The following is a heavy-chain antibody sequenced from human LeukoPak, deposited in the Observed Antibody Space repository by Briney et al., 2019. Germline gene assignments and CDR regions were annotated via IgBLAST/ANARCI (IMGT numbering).Heavy chain of an antibody. CDR2: IYYSGST. J-gene: IGHJ4*02. V-gene: IGHV4-59*08. Sequence: PSETLSLTCTVSGGSISSYYWSWIRQPPGKGLEWIGYIYYSGSTNYNPSLKSRVTISVDTSKNHFSLKLNSVTAADTALYYCARLGYCSSASCGPLDYWGQGTLVTVSS. CDR1: GGSISSYY. D-gene: IGHD2-2*01. CDR3: ARLGYCSSASCGPLDY.